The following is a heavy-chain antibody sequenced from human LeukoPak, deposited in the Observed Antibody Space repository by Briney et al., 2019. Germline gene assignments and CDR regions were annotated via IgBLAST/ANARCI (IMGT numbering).Heavy chain of an antibody. V-gene: IGHV4-59*01. CDR2: IFYSGST. D-gene: IGHD5-12*01. CDR3: ARGGSSGYDPFDY. Sequence: SETLSLTCTVSGGSINNYYWSWIRQPPGKGLEWIGYIFYSGSTNNNPSLKSRVTISVDTSKNQFSLNLNSVTDADTAVYYCARGGSSGYDPFDYWGQGTLVTVSS. CDR1: GGSINNYY. J-gene: IGHJ4*02.